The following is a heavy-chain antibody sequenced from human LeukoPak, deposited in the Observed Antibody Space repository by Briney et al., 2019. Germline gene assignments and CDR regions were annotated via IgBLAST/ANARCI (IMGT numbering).Heavy chain of an antibody. CDR3: ARASDTSWPFDF. CDR2: FSTSKTYT. J-gene: IGHJ4*02. Sequence: ASVKVSCKASGYAFTTFGIMWVRQAPGQGLEWMGWFSTSKTYTRYAQKVQGRATLTTDPSTSTAYLELTSLTSDDTAAYFCARASDTSWPFDFWGQGTKVTVSS. CDR1: GYAFTTFG. D-gene: IGHD2-2*01. V-gene: IGHV1-18*01.